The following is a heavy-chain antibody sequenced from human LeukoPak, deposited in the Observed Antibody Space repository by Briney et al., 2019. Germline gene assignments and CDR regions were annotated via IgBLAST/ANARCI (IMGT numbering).Heavy chain of an antibody. CDR3: ARDLIGVVPFDY. J-gene: IGHJ4*02. D-gene: IGHD3-3*01. CDR1: GFTFSSYS. V-gene: IGHV3-21*01. Sequence: GGSLRLSCAASGFTFSSYSMNWVRQAPGKGLEWVSSISSSSSYIYYADSVKGRFTISRDNAKNSLYLQMNSLRAEDTAVYYCARDLIGVVPFDYWGQGTLVTVSS. CDR2: ISSSSSYI.